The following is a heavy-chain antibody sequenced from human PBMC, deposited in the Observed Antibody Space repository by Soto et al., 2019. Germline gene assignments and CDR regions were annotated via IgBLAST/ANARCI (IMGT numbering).Heavy chain of an antibody. CDR1: SGSISSGTYY. CDR3: AQERASGGSLHFDY. J-gene: IGHJ4*02. Sequence: QVQLQESGPGLVKPSQTLSLTCSVSSGSISSGTYYWSWIRQHPEKGLEWIGNIDNSGSTYYNPSLKSRLTISIEPSKYQFSLKLSSVTAADTAVYYCAQERASGGSLHFDYWGQGTLVTVSS. CDR2: IDNSGST. V-gene: IGHV4-31*03. D-gene: IGHD3-16*01.